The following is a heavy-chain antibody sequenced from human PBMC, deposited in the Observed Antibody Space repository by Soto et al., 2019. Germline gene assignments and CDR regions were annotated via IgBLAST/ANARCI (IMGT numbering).Heavy chain of an antibody. D-gene: IGHD3-22*01. CDR2: IIPIFGTA. J-gene: IGHJ4*02. V-gene: IGHV1-69*06. CDR1: GGTFSSYA. Sequence: ASVKVSCKASGGTFSSYAISWVRQAPGQGLEWMGGIIPIFGTANYAQKFQGRVTITADKSTSTAYMELSSLRSEDTAVYYCASVYYYDSSGYYYLPYWGQGTLVTVSS. CDR3: ASVYYYDSSGYYYLPY.